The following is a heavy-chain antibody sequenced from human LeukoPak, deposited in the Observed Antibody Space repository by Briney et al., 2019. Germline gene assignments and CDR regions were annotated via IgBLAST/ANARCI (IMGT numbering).Heavy chain of an antibody. V-gene: IGHV4-39*07. CDR1: GGSISSSSYY. D-gene: IGHD3-22*01. CDR2: IYYSGST. CDR3: ARDRYDSSAHRAFDI. Sequence: SETLSLTCTVFGGSISSSSYYWGWIRQPPGKGLEWIGSIYYSGSTYYNPSLKSRVTISVDTSKNQFSLKLSSVTAADTAVYYCARDRYDSSAHRAFDIWGQGTMVTVSS. J-gene: IGHJ3*02.